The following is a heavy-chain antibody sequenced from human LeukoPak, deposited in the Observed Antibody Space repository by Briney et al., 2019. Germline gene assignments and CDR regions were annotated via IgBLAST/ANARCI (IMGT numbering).Heavy chain of an antibody. D-gene: IGHD3-10*01. CDR3: ARDSRVQYYYGSGSTYGMDV. V-gene: IGHV4-59*01. Sequence: SETLSLTCTVSGGSISSYYWSWIRQPPGKGLEWIGYIYYSGSTNYNPSLKSRVTISVDTSKNQFSLKLSSVTAADTAVYYCARDSRVQYYYGSGSTYGMDVWGQGTTVTVSS. CDR1: GGSISSYY. J-gene: IGHJ6*02. CDR2: IYYSGST.